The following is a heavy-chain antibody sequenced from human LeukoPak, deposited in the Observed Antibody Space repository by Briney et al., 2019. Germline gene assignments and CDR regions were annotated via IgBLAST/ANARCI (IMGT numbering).Heavy chain of an antibody. Sequence: GGSLRLSCAASGFTFGNAWMSWVRQAPGKGLEWVGRIKSKTDGGTTDYAAPVKGRFTISRDDSKNTLYLQMNSLKTEDTAVYYCTTDRDYVWGSYRGSRYYYGMDVWGQGTTVTVSS. D-gene: IGHD3-16*02. CDR2: IKSKTDGGTT. V-gene: IGHV3-15*01. CDR1: GFTFGNAW. J-gene: IGHJ6*02. CDR3: TTDRDYVWGSYRGSRYYYGMDV.